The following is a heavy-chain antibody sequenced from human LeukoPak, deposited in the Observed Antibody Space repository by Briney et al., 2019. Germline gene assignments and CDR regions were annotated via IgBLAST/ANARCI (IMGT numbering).Heavy chain of an antibody. CDR2: INPSGGST. D-gene: IGHD3-10*01. CDR3: ARDPKPQSRTYYPPSYNWFDP. V-gene: IGHV1-46*01. J-gene: IGHJ5*02. CDR1: GYTFTSYY. Sequence: ASVKVSCKASGYTFTSYYMHWVRQAPGQGLEWMGIINPSGGSTSYAQKFQGRVTITADESTSTAYMELSSLRSEDTAVYYCARDPKPQSRTYYPPSYNWFDPWGQGTLVTVSS.